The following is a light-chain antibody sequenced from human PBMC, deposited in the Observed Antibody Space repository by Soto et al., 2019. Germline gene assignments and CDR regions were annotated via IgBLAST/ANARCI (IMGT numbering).Light chain of an antibody. V-gene: IGLV4-69*01. CDR3: QTWDTGIVV. CDR1: SGHSRYA. J-gene: IGLJ3*02. Sequence: QPVLTQSPSASASLGASVKLTCTLTSGHSRYAIAWHQQQPEKGPRYLMKVNSDGSHSKGDGIPDRFSGSSSGAERYLTISSLQSDDESAYYCQTWDTGIVVFGGGTKLTVL. CDR2: VNSDGSH.